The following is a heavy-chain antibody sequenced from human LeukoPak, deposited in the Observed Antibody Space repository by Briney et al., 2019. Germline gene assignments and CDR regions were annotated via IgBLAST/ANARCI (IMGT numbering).Heavy chain of an antibody. V-gene: IGHV3-7*01. Sequence: PGGSLRLSCAASGFTFSTSWMSWVRQAPGKGLEWVANIQQDGSAKYYVDSVKGQFTISRDNAKNSLYLQMNSLRAEDTAVYYCARFSLYDNSGYYSWLFDFWGQGTLVTVSS. CDR3: ARFSLYDNSGYYSWLFDF. CDR2: IQQDGSAK. D-gene: IGHD3-22*01. J-gene: IGHJ4*02. CDR1: GFTFSTSW.